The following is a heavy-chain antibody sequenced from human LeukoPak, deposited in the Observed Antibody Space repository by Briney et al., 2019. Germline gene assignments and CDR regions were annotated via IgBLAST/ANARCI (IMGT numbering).Heavy chain of an antibody. V-gene: IGHV4-34*01. Sequence: SETLPLTCAVYGGSFSGYYWSWIRQPPGKGLEWIGEINHSGSTNYNPSLKSRVTISVDTSKNQFSLKLSSVTAADTAVYYCARGNSSSWYTGFDYWGQGTLVTVSS. J-gene: IGHJ4*02. D-gene: IGHD6-13*01. CDR2: INHSGST. CDR3: ARGNSSSWYTGFDY. CDR1: GGSFSGYY.